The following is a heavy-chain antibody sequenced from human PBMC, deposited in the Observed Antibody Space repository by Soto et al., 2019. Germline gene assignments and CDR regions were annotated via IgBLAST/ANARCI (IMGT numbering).Heavy chain of an antibody. J-gene: IGHJ6*03. CDR2: ISSSSSYI. D-gene: IGHD2-15*01. V-gene: IGHV3-21*01. Sequence: EVQLVESGGGLVKPGGSLRLSCAASGFTFSSYSMNWVRQAPGKGLEWVSSISSSSSYIYYADSVKGRFTISRDNAKNSLYLQMNSLRAEDTAVYYCARDGYCSGGSCYSYYYYYYMDVWGKGTTVTVSS. CDR1: GFTFSSYS. CDR3: ARDGYCSGGSCYSYYYYYYMDV.